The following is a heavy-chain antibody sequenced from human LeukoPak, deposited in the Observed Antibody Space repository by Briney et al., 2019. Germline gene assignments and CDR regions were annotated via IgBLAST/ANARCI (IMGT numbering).Heavy chain of an antibody. D-gene: IGHD2-15*01. Sequence: SQTLSLICAISGDSVSSNSAAWNWIRQSPPRGLEWLGRTYYRSKWYNDYAVSVKSRITINPDTSKNQFSLQLNSVTPEDTAVYYCAREYCSGGSCYRDWFDPWGQGTLVTVSS. J-gene: IGHJ5*02. CDR3: AREYCSGGSCYRDWFDP. CDR2: TYYRSKWYN. V-gene: IGHV6-1*01. CDR1: GDSVSSNSAA.